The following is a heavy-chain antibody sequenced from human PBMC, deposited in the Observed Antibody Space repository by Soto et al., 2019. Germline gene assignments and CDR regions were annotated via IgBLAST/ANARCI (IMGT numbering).Heavy chain of an antibody. J-gene: IGHJ6*03. CDR3: ARGSQLPIYYYYYMDV. CDR1: GGSFSGYS. CDR2: INHSGST. Sequence: SETLSLTCAVYGGSFSGYSWSWIRQPPGKGLEWIGEINHSGSTNYNPSLKSRVTISVDTSKNQFSLKLSSVTAADTALCYCARGSQLPIYYYYYMDVWGKGTTVTVSS. D-gene: IGHD2-2*01. V-gene: IGHV4-34*01.